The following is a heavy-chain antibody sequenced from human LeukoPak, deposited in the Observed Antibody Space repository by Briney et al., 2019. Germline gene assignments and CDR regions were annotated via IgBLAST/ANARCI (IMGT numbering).Heavy chain of an antibody. V-gene: IGHV3-20*04. Sequence: PGGSLRLSCAASGFTFDDYAMNWVRQVPGRGLEWVSGINWNGRITEYADSVKDRFTISRQNTKNSLYLYMNNLGGEDTALYFCARGSVQLWLRDTYYYMDAWSKGTTVTVSS. J-gene: IGHJ6*03. CDR1: GFTFDDYA. CDR2: INWNGRIT. CDR3: ARGSVQLWLRDTYYYMDA. D-gene: IGHD5-18*01.